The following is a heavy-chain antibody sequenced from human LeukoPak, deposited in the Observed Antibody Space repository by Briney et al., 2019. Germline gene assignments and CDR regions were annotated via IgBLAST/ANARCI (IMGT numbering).Heavy chain of an antibody. V-gene: IGHV3-23*01. CDR2: ISGSGGST. D-gene: IGHD3-22*01. CDR1: GFTFSNYA. J-gene: IGHJ6*03. Sequence: GGSLRLSCAASGFTFSNYAMHWVRQAPGKGLEWVSAISGSGGSTYYADSVKGRFTISRDNSKNTLYLQMNSLRAEDTAVYYCARDRGDSSGYYYAVGYYYYYYYMDVWGKGTTVTVSS. CDR3: ARDRGDSSGYYYAVGYYYYYYYMDV.